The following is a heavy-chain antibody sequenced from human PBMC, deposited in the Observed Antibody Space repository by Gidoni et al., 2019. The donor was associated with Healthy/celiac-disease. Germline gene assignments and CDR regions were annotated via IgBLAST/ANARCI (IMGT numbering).Heavy chain of an antibody. CDR3: ARAGYYDSSGYYFIDY. J-gene: IGHJ4*02. D-gene: IGHD3-22*01. V-gene: IGHV3-30*04. Sequence: QVQLVESGGGVVQPGRSLRPSCAASGFPFSSYAMHWVRQAPGKGLEWVAVISYDGSNKYYADSVKGRFTISRDNSKNTLYLQMNSLRAEDTAVYYCARAGYYDSSGYYFIDYWGQGTLVTVSS. CDR1: GFPFSSYA. CDR2: ISYDGSNK.